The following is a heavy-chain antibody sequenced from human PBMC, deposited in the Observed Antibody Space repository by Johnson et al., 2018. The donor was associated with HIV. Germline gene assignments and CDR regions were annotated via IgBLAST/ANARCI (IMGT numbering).Heavy chain of an antibody. CDR1: GFTFSSYA. J-gene: IGHJ3*02. CDR3: ARSRGPYSTYYYDSPDPDAFDI. D-gene: IGHD3-22*01. V-gene: IGHV3-30-3*01. CDR2: ISYDGSNK. Sequence: QVLLVESGGGVVQPGRSLRLSCAASGFTFSSYAMHWVRQAPGQGLEWVAVISYDGSNKYYADSVKGRFTISRDNSKNTLNLQMNRLRSEDTAVYYCARSRGPYSTYYYDSPDPDAFDIWGQGTMVTVSS.